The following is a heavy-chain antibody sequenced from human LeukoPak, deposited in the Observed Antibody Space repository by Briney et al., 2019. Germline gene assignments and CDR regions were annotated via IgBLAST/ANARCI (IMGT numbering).Heavy chain of an antibody. J-gene: IGHJ4*02. CDR3: ARGEVSASLYYFDF. Sequence: ASVKVSCKTSGYTFTTYGVSWVRQAPGQALEWMGWVSGYTANTNYAERFQGRVTMTTDTSTSTVYLELTSLRSDDTAVCYCARGEVSASLYYFDFWGQGTLVTVS. D-gene: IGHD2-2*01. CDR2: VSGYTANT. V-gene: IGHV1-18*01. CDR1: GYTFTTYG.